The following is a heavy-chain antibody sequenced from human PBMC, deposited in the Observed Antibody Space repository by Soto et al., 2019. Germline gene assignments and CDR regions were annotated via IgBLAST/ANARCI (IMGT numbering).Heavy chain of an antibody. Sequence: ASVKVSCKASGFTFTSSAMQWVRQARGQRLEWIGWIVVGSGNTNYAQKFQERVTITRDMSKSKGYMELSSLRSEETVVYYCAADSMVRGVTHRFLSDVHYYYYMDVWGKGTTVTVSS. V-gene: IGHV1-58*02. CDR3: AADSMVRGVTHRFLSDVHYYYYMDV. CDR2: IVVGSGNT. D-gene: IGHD3-10*01. CDR1: GFTFTSSA. J-gene: IGHJ6*03.